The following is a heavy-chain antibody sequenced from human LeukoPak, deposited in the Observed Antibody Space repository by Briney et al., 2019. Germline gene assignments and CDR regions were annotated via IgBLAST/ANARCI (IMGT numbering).Heavy chain of an antibody. J-gene: IGHJ4*02. CDR3: VRGSYGAYDY. V-gene: IGHV3-7*01. CDR1: GFTFSTFW. D-gene: IGHD4-17*01. CDR2: IKEYGGET. Sequence: GGSLRLSCAASGFTFSTFWMSWVRQPPGKGLELVANIKEYGGETYYLDSVRGRFTISRDNVKNSAYLQMNSLRAEDTAVYYCVRGSYGAYDYWGQGSLVTVSS.